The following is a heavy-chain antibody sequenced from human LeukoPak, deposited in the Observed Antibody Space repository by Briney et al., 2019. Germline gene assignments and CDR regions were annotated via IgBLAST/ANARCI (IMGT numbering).Heavy chain of an antibody. CDR3: ARDERNSSGWYGFDY. J-gene: IGHJ4*02. CDR1: GFTFSSYS. Sequence: GGSLRFSCAASGFTFSSYSMNWVRQAPGKGLERDSSISSSSSYIYYADSVKGRFTISRDNAKNSLYLQMNSLRAEDTAVYYCARDERNSSGWYGFDYWGQGTLVTVSS. D-gene: IGHD6-19*01. V-gene: IGHV3-21*01. CDR2: ISSSSSYI.